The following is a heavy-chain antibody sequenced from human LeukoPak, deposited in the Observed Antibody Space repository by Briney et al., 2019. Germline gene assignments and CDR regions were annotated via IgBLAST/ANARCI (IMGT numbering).Heavy chain of an antibody. CDR1: GASISSSSYY. J-gene: IGHJ4*02. CDR2: IYNSGTT. D-gene: IGHD5-18*01. CDR3: ARTAGWSYGFDY. Sequence: SETLSLTCTVSGASISSSSYYWGWIRQPPGKGLEWIGYIYNSGTTYYNPSLESRVTISGDTSKNQFSLKLNSVTAADTAVYYCARTAGWSYGFDYWGQGTLVTVSS. V-gene: IGHV4-31*03.